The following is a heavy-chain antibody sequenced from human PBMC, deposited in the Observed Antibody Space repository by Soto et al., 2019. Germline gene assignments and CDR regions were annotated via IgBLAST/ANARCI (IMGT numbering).Heavy chain of an antibody. CDR1: GFAFSSCA. J-gene: IGHJ2*01. V-gene: IGHV3-33*01. CDR2: IWYDGSNE. Sequence: QVQLVESGGGVVQPGRSLRLSCAASGFAFSSCAMHWVRQAPGKGLEWVAVIWYDGSNEYYADSVKGRFTISRDNSKNTLYMQMNSLRAEDMAVYYCARDEGGNWYFDLWGRGTLVTVSS. CDR3: ARDEGGNWYFDL. D-gene: IGHD1-26*01.